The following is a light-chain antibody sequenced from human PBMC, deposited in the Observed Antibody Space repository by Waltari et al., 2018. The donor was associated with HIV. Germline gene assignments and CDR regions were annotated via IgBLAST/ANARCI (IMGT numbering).Light chain of an antibody. V-gene: IGKV1-NL1*01. CDR3: QQYYSSPPVT. CDR2: GAS. J-gene: IGKJ3*01. Sequence: EIKVTQSPSSLSAAVGDRVTITCRASQGITNSLAWYQQKPGKGPKLLMYGASRLGSGVPSRFSGSESGTDFTLTISSLQPEDFATYYCQQYYSSPPVTFGPGTKVEIK. CDR1: QGITNS.